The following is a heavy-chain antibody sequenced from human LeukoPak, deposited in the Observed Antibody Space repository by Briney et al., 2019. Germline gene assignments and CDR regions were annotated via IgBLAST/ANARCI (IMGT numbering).Heavy chain of an antibody. CDR2: ISGDGGST. D-gene: IGHD5-12*01. Sequence: QPGGSLRLSCAASGFTFDDYAMHWVRQAPGKGLEWVSLISGDGGSTYYADSVKGRFTISRDNSKNSLYLQMNSLRTEDTALYHCAKDSHSGLYGMDVWGQGTTVTVSS. V-gene: IGHV3-43*02. J-gene: IGHJ6*02. CDR1: GFTFDDYA. CDR3: AKDSHSGLYGMDV.